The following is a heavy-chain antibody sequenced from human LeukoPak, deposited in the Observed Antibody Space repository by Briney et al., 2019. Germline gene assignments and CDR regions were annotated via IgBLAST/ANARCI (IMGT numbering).Heavy chain of an antibody. D-gene: IGHD2-2*01. J-gene: IGHJ4*02. CDR2: IYYGGST. CDR3: TRAGSKGGLSFDD. V-gene: IGHV4-59*01. CDR1: GGSISSYY. Sequence: PSETLSLTXTVSGGSISSYYWSWIRQPPGKVLERIGYIYYGGSTNYNPSLKRQVTISVDTSKNQYSVNLSSVTAAGTDLYQCTRAGSKGGLSFDDWGQGTMVNATS.